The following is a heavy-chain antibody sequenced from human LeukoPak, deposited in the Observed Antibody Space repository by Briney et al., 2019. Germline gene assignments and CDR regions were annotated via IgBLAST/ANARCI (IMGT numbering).Heavy chain of an antibody. D-gene: IGHD3-3*01. CDR1: GFTFSSYS. Sequence: GGSRRLSCAASGFTFSSYSMNWVRQAPGKGLEWVSSISSSSSYIYYADSVKGRFTISRDNAKNSLYLQMNSLRAEDTAVYYCARGRVVAYFDYWGQGTLVTVSS. V-gene: IGHV3-21*01. CDR3: ARGRVVAYFDY. J-gene: IGHJ4*02. CDR2: ISSSSSYI.